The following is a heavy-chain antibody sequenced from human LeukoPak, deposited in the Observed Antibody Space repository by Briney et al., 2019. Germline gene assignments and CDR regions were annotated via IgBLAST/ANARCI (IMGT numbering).Heavy chain of an antibody. CDR3: ARDSCSGGSCYVDY. D-gene: IGHD2-15*01. Sequence: GASVKVSCKASGYTFTSYDFGWVRQAPGQGLEWMGWISTYNGNTSYAQRFQGRVTMTTDTSTSTAYLELRSLRSDDTAVYYCARDSCSGGSCYVDYWGQGTLVTVSS. CDR1: GYTFTSYD. V-gene: IGHV1-18*01. J-gene: IGHJ4*02. CDR2: ISTYNGNT.